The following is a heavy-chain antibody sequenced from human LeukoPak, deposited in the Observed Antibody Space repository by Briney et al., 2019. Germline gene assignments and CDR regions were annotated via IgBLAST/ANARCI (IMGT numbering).Heavy chain of an antibody. Sequence: PGRSLRLPCAASGFTFSTYGMHWVRQAPGKGLEWVAVVPYDGNKKYYADSVKGRFTISRDNSINTLYLQMNSLRAEDTAVYYCGTEGWNRPIDYWGQGTLVTVSS. J-gene: IGHJ4*02. CDR1: GFTFSTYG. CDR3: GTEGWNRPIDY. CDR2: VPYDGNKK. D-gene: IGHD1-1*01. V-gene: IGHV3-30*03.